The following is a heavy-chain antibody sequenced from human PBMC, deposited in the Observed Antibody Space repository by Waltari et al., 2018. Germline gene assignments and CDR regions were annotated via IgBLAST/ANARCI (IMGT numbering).Heavy chain of an antibody. Sequence: QVPLHQWGAGLLKPSETLSPTCAVYGGSFTDSFWSWIRQPPGKGLGWFGHINHGGSTDYSPSLKSRVTISVDTSNKQFSLKLSSVTAADTAVYYCARQGWGIAAAGVFDPWGQGTLVTVSS. V-gene: IGHV4-34*01. CDR2: INHGGST. CDR3: ARQGWGIAAAGVFDP. CDR1: GGSFTDSF. J-gene: IGHJ5*02. D-gene: IGHD6-13*01.